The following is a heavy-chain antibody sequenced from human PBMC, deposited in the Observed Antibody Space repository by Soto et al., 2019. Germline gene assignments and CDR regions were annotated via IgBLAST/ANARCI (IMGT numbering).Heavy chain of an antibody. CDR2: ISYDGSNT. Sequence: QVQLVESGGGVVQPGRSLRLSCAASGFTFSSYAMHWVRQAPGKGLEWVAVISYDGSNTYYADSVKGRFTISRDNSKNTLYLQMNSLRAEDTAVYYCAGGPGHYYYYGMDVWGQGTTVTVSS. D-gene: IGHD3-16*01. J-gene: IGHJ6*02. V-gene: IGHV3-30-3*01. CDR1: GFTFSSYA. CDR3: AGGPGHYYYYGMDV.